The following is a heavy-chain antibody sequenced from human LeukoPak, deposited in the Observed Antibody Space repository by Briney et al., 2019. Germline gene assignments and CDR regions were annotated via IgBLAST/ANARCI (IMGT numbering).Heavy chain of an antibody. D-gene: IGHD3-10*01. CDR2: ISSSGNTI. CDR1: GFTFSSYE. Sequence: GGSLRLSCAAPGFTFSSYEINWVRQAPGKGLEWVSYISSSGNTIYYADSVKGRFTISRDNAKNSLYLQMNSLRAEDTAVYYCARSYGSGSYISWFDPWGQGTLVTVSS. J-gene: IGHJ5*02. V-gene: IGHV3-48*03. CDR3: ARSYGSGSYISWFDP.